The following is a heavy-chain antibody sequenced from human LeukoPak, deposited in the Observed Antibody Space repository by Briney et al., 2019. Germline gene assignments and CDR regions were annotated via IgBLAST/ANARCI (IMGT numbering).Heavy chain of an antibody. V-gene: IGHV3-23*01. J-gene: IGHJ6*03. CDR1: GFTFSNYA. CDR2: ISGRGDKT. D-gene: IGHD2-15*01. Sequence: GGSLRLSCAASGFTFSNYAMSWVRQAPGRGLEWVSAISGRGDKTYHADSVKGRFTIARDNSRNTLSLQVNSLRAEDTAVYYCAKDTSAWWYHRAYMDVGGKGTTVTVSS. CDR3: AKDTSAWWYHRAYMDV.